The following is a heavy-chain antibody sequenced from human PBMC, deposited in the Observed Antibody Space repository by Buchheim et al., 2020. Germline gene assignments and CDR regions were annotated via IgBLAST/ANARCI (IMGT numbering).Heavy chain of an antibody. CDR2: IYYTGST. CDR3: ARGYPSGSYHYYYGMDV. Sequence: QVQLQESGPGLVKPSETLVLTCTVSGGSISTYYWSWIRQPPGKGLEWIGDIYYTGSTDYNPSLKSRTIMSADTSKNKFSLILRSVTAADSAIYFCARGYPSGSYHYYYGMDVWGQGTT. CDR1: GGSISTYY. D-gene: IGHD3-16*02. V-gene: IGHV4-59*01. J-gene: IGHJ6*02.